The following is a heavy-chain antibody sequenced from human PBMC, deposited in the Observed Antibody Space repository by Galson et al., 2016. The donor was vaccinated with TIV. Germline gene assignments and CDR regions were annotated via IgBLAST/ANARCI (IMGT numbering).Heavy chain of an antibody. Sequence: TLSLTCTISGASINNGGYYWTWIRQPPGKGLEWIGYIYYSGNTYFTPPLKSRVGISLDTSKPQFSLTLSSVTAAATAFYYCARYRSWVRPCDYWGQGIFVNVSS. CDR2: IYYSGNT. CDR3: ARYRSWVRPCDY. CDR1: GASINNGGYY. V-gene: IGHV4-30-4*08. D-gene: IGHD6-6*01. J-gene: IGHJ4*02.